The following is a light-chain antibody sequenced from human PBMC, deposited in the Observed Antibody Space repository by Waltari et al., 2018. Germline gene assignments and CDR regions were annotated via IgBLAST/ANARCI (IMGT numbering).Light chain of an antibody. J-gene: IGKJ1*01. CDR3: QKYVNLPAT. Sequence: EIVLTQSPGTLSLSPGERAPLSCRASQSVSKYLAWYQQKPGQAPRLLIYDASTRATGIPDRFSGSGSGTDFSLTISRLEPEDFAAYYCQKYVNLPATFGQGTKVEIK. CDR1: QSVSKY. CDR2: DAS. V-gene: IGKV3-20*01.